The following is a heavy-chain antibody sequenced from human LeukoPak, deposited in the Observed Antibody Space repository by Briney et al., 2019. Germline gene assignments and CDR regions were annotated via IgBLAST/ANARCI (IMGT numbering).Heavy chain of an antibody. CDR3: ARGRLWQTGWFDP. CDR2: ISSTSSYI. CDR1: GFTFSDYS. D-gene: IGHD4/OR15-4a*01. Sequence: GESLRLSCAASGFTFSDYSMHWVRQAPGEGLEWVSTISSTSSYIYSADSLKGRFTISRDNAKNSLYLQMSTLRAEDTAVYYCARGRLWQTGWFDPWGQGTLVTVSS. V-gene: IGHV3-21*01. J-gene: IGHJ5*02.